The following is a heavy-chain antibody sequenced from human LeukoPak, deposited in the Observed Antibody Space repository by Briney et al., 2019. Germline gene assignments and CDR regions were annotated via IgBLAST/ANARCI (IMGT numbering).Heavy chain of an antibody. CDR2: LYYSGST. CDR3: ARAMWLRYYYYYMDV. D-gene: IGHD2-21*01. Sequence: PSETLSLTCSVSGDSISRSDNYWGWIRQPPGKGLEWIVSLYYSGSTYYNPSLKSRVTISVDTSKNQFSLKLSSVTAADTAVYYCARAMWLRYYYYYMDVWGKGTTVTVSS. V-gene: IGHV4-39*07. CDR1: GDSISRSDNY. J-gene: IGHJ6*03.